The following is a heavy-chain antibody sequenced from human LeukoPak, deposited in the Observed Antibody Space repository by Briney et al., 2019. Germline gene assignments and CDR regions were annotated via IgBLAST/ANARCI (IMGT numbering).Heavy chain of an antibody. CDR3: ARDLRGLNFYDRSDY. CDR1: GFTFSTYW. D-gene: IGHD3-22*01. CDR2: IKQDGSEK. Sequence: GGSLRLSCAASGFTFSTYWMSRVRQAPGKGLEWVANIKQDGSEKYYVDSVKGRFTVSRDNTKNSLYLQMHSLTAEDTAVYYCARDLRGLNFYDRSDYWGQGTLVTVSS. J-gene: IGHJ4*02. V-gene: IGHV3-7*01.